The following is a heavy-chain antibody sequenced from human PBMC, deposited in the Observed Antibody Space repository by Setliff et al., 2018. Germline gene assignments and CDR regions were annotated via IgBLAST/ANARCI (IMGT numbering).Heavy chain of an antibody. Sequence: GSLRLSCAASGFTFSTYWMHWVRQAPGKGLVWVSRIKSDGSNTDYADSVKGRFTISRDNAKNTLYLQMNSLRAEDTAVFYCARESRYSGDYYFDYWGQGTLVTVSS. V-gene: IGHV3-74*01. J-gene: IGHJ4*02. D-gene: IGHD5-12*01. CDR2: IKSDGSNT. CDR1: GFTFSTYW. CDR3: ARESRYSGDYYFDY.